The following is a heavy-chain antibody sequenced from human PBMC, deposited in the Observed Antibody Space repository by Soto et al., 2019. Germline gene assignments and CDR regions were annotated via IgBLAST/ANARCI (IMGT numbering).Heavy chain of an antibody. CDR1: GFTFRSYG. CDR2: IWYDGSNK. Sequence: QVQLVESGGGVVQPGRSLRLSCAASGFTFRSYGMHWVRQAPGKGLEWVAVIWYDGSNKYYADSVKGRFTISRDNSKNHMDLQMDRLRAEDTAVYYCARDRGGMDVWGQGTTVTVSS. CDR3: ARDRGGMDV. J-gene: IGHJ6*02. V-gene: IGHV3-33*01.